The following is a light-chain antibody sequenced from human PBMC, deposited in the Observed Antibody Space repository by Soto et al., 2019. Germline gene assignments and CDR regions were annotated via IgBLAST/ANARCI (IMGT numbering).Light chain of an antibody. CDR3: QQSYSNPLT. V-gene: IGKV1-39*01. CDR2: AAS. J-gene: IGKJ4*01. Sequence: DIQMTQSPSSLSASVGDRVTITWRASQSIRRYLNWYQQKPGKAPKLLXYAASSLQSGVPSRFSGSGSGTDFTLTISSLQPEDFETYYCQQSYSNPLTFGGGTKVDIK. CDR1: QSIRRY.